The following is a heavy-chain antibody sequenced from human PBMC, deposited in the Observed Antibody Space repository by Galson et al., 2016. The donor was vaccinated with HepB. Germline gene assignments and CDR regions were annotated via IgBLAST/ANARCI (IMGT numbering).Heavy chain of an antibody. CDR2: IYSAGDS. CDR1: GFTVSSNY. J-gene: IGHJ4*02. D-gene: IGHD1-1*01. Sequence: SLRLSCAASGFTVSSNYMTWVLQAPGRGLEWVSVIYSAGDSYYADSVKGRFSISRDNSKNMLYLQMNSLRAEDTAVYYCARGRRTGTTGWYFFDNWGQGTLVTVSS. CDR3: ARGRRTGTTGWYFFDN. V-gene: IGHV3-53*01.